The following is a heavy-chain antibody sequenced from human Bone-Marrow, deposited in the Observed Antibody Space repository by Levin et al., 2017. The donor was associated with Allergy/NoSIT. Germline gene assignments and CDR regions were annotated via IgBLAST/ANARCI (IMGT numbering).Heavy chain of an antibody. CDR3: AHYMLYDDGSENHQAPV. Sequence: SGPTLVKPTETLTLTCSFSGFSLSSYGVGVGWIRQPPGKALEWLALIYWDDDKRYSPSLKTRLTISQDTSKTQVVLTLTNMVPLDTATYDCAHYMLYDDGSENHQAPVWGQGTAVTVSS. J-gene: IGHJ6*02. CDR1: GFSLSSYGVG. V-gene: IGHV2-5*02. CDR2: IYWDDDK. D-gene: IGHD3-10*01.